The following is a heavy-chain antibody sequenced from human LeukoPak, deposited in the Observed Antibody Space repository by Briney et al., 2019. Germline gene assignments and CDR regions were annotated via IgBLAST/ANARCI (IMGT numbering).Heavy chain of an antibody. CDR1: GYTFTSYG. J-gene: IGHJ4*02. Sequence: ASVKVSCKASGYTFTSYGISWVRQAPGQGLEWMGWISAYNGNTNYAQKLQGRVTITTDTSTSTAYMELRSLRSDDTAVYYCARGASSGSYSGDFDYWGQGTLVTVSS. CDR2: ISAYNGNT. CDR3: ARGASSGSYSGDFDY. V-gene: IGHV1-18*01. D-gene: IGHD1-26*01.